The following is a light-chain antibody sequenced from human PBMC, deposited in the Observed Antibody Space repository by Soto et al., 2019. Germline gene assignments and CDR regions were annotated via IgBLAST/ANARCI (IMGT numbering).Light chain of an antibody. CDR1: QSVSSS. Sequence: EIVLTQSPATLSLSPGERATLFCRASQSVSSSLAWYQQKPGQAPRLLIYDASNRATGIPARFSGSGSGTDFTLTITSLEPEDFAVYYCQQRSNWPSVPTFGGGTKVE. CDR3: QQRSNWPSVPT. V-gene: IGKV3-11*01. J-gene: IGKJ4*01. CDR2: DAS.